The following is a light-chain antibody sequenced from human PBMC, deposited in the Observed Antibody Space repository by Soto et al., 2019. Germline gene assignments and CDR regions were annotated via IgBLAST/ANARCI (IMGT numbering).Light chain of an antibody. CDR3: QQRSNWPPIT. V-gene: IGKV3-11*01. J-gene: IGKJ5*01. Sequence: ETVLRQSPASLSFAAGERATLSFRASQSISSYLAWYQQKPGQAPRLLIYDASNRATGIPARFSGSGSGTDFTLTISSLEPEDFAVYYCQQRSNWPPITFGQGTRLEI. CDR2: DAS. CDR1: QSISSY.